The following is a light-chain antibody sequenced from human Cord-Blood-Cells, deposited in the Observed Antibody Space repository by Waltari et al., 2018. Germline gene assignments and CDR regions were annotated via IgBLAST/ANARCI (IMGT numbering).Light chain of an antibody. V-gene: IGKV1-8*01. CDR3: QQYYSYPYT. CDR1: QGISSY. Sequence: AIRMTQSPSSFSASTGDRVTITCRASQGISSYLAWYQQKPGKGPKLLIYAASTLQSGVPSRFSGSGSGTDFTLTISCLQSEDFATYYCQQYYSYPYTFGQGTKLEIK. J-gene: IGKJ2*01. CDR2: AAS.